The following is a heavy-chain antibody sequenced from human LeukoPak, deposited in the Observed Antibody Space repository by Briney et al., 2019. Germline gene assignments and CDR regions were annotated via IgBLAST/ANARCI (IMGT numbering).Heavy chain of an antibody. V-gene: IGHV4-34*01. Sequence: PSETLSLTCAVYGGSSSGYYWSWIRQPPGKGLEWIGEINHSGSTNYNPSLKSRVTISVDTSKNQFSLKLSSVTAADTAVYYCARQAYYDSSGYYRAEYFQHWGQGTLVTVSS. D-gene: IGHD3-22*01. CDR3: ARQAYYDSSGYYRAEYFQH. CDR2: INHSGST. CDR1: GGSSSGYY. J-gene: IGHJ1*01.